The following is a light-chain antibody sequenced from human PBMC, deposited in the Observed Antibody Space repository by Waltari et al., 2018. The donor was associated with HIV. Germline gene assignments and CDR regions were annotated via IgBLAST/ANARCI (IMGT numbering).Light chain of an antibody. V-gene: IGKV3-20*01. J-gene: IGKJ4*01. CDR1: QSVYSNY. Sequence: VLTQSPVTLSLSPGDRATLSCRASQSVYSNYLAWYQQKPGQAPRLLIYGASSRATGIPDRFSGSGSGTDFTLTISRLEPEDFALYYCQQYGDSLTFGGGTMVDNK. CDR2: GAS. CDR3: QQYGDSLT.